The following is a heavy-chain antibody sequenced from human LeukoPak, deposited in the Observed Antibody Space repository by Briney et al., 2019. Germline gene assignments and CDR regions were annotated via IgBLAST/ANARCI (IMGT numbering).Heavy chain of an antibody. J-gene: IGHJ4*02. CDR3: ALVEKIRGAIDY. CDR1: GVSISSYY. V-gene: IGHV4-59*06. D-gene: IGHD3-10*01. CDR2: ISYSGST. Sequence: SETLSLTCTVSGVSISSYYWSWIRQPPGKGLEWIGYISYSGSTFYNPSLKSRLIISVDTSKNQFSLKLSSVTAADTAVYYCALVEKIRGAIDYWGQGTLVTVSS.